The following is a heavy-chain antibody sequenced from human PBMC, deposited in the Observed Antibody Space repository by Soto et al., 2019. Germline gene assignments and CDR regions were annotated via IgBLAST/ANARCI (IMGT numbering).Heavy chain of an antibody. D-gene: IGHD1-26*01. CDR2: INHSGST. Sequence: PSETLSLTCAVYGGSFSGSYWSWFRQPPGKGLEWIGEINHSGSTNYSPSLKSRVTISVDTSKNQFSLLLNSVTAADTAVFYCARRKSSSGILYVVNQFDYWGDATLFT. CDR3: ARRKSSSGILYVVNQFDY. CDR1: GGSFSGSY. V-gene: IGHV4-34*01. J-gene: IGHJ5*01.